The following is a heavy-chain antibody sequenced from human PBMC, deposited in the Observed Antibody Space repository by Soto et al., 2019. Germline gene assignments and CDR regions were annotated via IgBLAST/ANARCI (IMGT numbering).Heavy chain of an antibody. CDR1: GFTFTXXA. V-gene: IGHV1-58*01. D-gene: IGHD3-16*01. CDR2: IVVGSGNT. J-gene: IGHJ3*02. Sequence: SVKVSCKASGFTFTXXAVXWVRQARGQRLEWIGWIVVGSGNTNYAQKFQERVTITSDMSTSTAYMELSSLSSEDTAVYYCAADTVAGEFVIWGQGTMVTVSS. CDR3: AADTVAGEFVI.